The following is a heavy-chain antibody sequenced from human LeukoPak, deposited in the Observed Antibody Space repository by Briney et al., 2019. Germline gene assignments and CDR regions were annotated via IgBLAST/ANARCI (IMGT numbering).Heavy chain of an antibody. Sequence: PSETLSLTCTVSGGSISNYYWSWIRQPPGKGLEWIGYIYYSGSTNYNPSLKSRVTISIDTSKNQFSLRLNSVTAADTAVYYCARESDNNGYIDSDYRGQGTQVTVSS. V-gene: IGHV4-59*12. D-gene: IGHD5-18*01. CDR2: IYYSGST. CDR1: GGSISNYY. J-gene: IGHJ4*02. CDR3: ARESDNNGYIDSDY.